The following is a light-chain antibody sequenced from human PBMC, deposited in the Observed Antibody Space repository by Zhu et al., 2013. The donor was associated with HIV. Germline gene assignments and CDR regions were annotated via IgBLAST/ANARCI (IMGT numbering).Light chain of an antibody. CDR1: QSVGSTF. CDR2: GAS. J-gene: IGKJ4*01. Sequence: DIVLTQSPGTLSLSPGERATLSCGASQSVGSTFLAWYQQKPGQAPRLLIYGASTRATGIPDRFSGSGSGTDFILTISRLEPEDFAVYYCQQYGSSPLTFGGGTTVEIK. CDR3: QQYGSSPLT. V-gene: IGKV3-20*01.